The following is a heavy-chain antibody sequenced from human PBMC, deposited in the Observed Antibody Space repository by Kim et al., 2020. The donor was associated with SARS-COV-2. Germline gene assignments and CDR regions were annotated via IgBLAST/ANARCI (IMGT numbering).Heavy chain of an antibody. CDR3: ARGVYCSGGSCYRLKVAFDI. V-gene: IGHV3-21*01. CDR2: ISSSSSYI. Sequence: GGSLRLSCAASGFTFSSYSMNWVRQAPGKGLEWVSSISSSSSYIYYADSVKGRFTISRDNAKNSLYLQMNSLRAEDTAVYYCARGVYCSGGSCYRLKVAFDIWGQGTMVTVSS. J-gene: IGHJ3*02. D-gene: IGHD2-15*01. CDR1: GFTFSSYS.